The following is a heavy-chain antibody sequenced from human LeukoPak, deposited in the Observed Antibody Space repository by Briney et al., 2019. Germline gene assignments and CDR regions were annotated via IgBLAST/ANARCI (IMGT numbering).Heavy chain of an antibody. CDR3: AKLGIAAALFDI. D-gene: IGHD6-13*01. V-gene: IGHV3-15*01. CDR1: GFTFSNAW. Sequence: GGSLRLSCAASGFTFSNAWMSWVRQTPVKGLEWVGRITTKTVGGATDYAAPVKGRFTISRDNAKNSLYLQMNSLRAEDTAVYYCAKLGIAAALFDIWGQGTMVTVSS. CDR2: ITTKTVGGAT. J-gene: IGHJ3*02.